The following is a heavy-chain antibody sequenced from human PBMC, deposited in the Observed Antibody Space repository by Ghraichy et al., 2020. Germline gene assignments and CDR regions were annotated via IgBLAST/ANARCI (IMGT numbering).Heavy chain of an antibody. CDR3: ARRRAFSYFFDF. V-gene: IGHV4-39*01. Sequence: SETLSLTCSVSGGSVSSGAHYWGWIRQPPGKGLEWIGSIFYTGSTHYSPSLTSPVTISIDTSRNQISLRLTSVTAADTGVYYCARRRAFSYFFDFWGQGAPVTVSS. J-gene: IGHJ4*02. CDR1: GGSVSSGAHY. CDR2: IFYTGST.